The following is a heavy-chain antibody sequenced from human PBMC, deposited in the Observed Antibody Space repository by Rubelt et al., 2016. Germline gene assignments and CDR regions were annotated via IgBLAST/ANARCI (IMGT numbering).Heavy chain of an antibody. D-gene: IGHD3-22*01. Sequence: MGLEWVSSISSSGSYIYYADSVRGRFTISRDTSKNTLYLQMNSLRAEDTAVYYCARDSLTYYFDSSGSIDYWGQGTLVTVSS. V-gene: IGHV3-21*01. J-gene: IGHJ4*02. CDR2: ISSSGSYI. CDR3: ARDSLTYYFDSSGSIDY.